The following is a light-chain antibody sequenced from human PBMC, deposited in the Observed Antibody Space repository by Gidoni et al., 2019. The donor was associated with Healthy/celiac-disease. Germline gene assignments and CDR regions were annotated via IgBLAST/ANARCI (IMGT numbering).Light chain of an antibody. V-gene: IGKV3-11*01. CDR1: QSVSSY. J-gene: IGKJ3*01. Sequence: EIVLTQSPPTLSLSPGERATLACRASQSVSSYLAWYQQKPGQAPRLLIYDASNRATGIPARFSGSGSETDFTLTISSLEPENFAVYYCQQRSNWPPGITFXPXTKVDIK. CDR3: QQRSNWPPGIT. CDR2: DAS.